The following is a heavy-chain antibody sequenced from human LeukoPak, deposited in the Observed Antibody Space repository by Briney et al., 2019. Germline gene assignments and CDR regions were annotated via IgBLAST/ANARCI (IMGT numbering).Heavy chain of an antibody. Sequence: GGSLRLSCAASGVSTWSSFRGWVRQAPGKGLEWVSIIHSDGRTDYVDSARGRFAISRDNSKDMYLQMNSLRVEDTAVYYCVRDRSGTYLDYWGQGTLVTVSS. CDR2: IHSDGRT. D-gene: IGHD1-26*01. V-gene: IGHV3-66*01. CDR3: VRDRSGTYLDY. CDR1: GVSTWSSF. J-gene: IGHJ4*02.